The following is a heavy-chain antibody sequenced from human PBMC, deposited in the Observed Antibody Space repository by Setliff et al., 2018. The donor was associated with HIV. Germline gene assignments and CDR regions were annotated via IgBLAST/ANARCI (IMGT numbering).Heavy chain of an antibody. V-gene: IGHV4-39*02. CDR2: IHYTGNT. D-gene: IGHD2-21*02. CDR3: AREGDGIDF. J-gene: IGHJ4*02. CDR1: GGSITSTTYY. Sequence: SETLSLTCTVSGGSITSTTYYWGWIRQPPGKGLEWIGTIHYTGNTYHNPSLKSRVTISVEASKNQISLKLTAVTAADSVVYYCAREGDGIDFWGQGTLVTVSS.